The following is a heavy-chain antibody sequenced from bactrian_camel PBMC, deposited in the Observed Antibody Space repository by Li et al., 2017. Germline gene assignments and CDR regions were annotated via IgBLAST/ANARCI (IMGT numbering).Heavy chain of an antibody. D-gene: IGHD2*01. Sequence: VQLVESGGGLVQPGGSLTLSCVASGITFSNYAMSWVRQAPGRGLAWMASICLDDGRTKSSDSVKGRFAISSEDAKNVVYLQMNRLQSEDTALYFCVKEAGGMWCPGNYWGQGTQVTVS. J-gene: IGHJ4*01. CDR3: VKEAGGMWCPGNY. CDR1: GITFSNYA. CDR2: ICLDDGRT. V-gene: IGHV3S11*01.